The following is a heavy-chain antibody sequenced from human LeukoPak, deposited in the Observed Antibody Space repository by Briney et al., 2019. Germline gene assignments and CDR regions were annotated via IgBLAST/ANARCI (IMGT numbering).Heavy chain of an antibody. D-gene: IGHD6-13*01. Sequence: SETLSLTCTVSGGSISSYYWSWIRQPPGKGLEWIGYIYYSGSTNYNPSLKSRVTISVDTSKNQFSLKLSSVTAADTAVYYCARERIAAASMDVWGKGTTVTVSS. CDR3: ARERIAAASMDV. CDR2: IYYSGST. V-gene: IGHV4-59*12. CDR1: GGSISSYY. J-gene: IGHJ6*03.